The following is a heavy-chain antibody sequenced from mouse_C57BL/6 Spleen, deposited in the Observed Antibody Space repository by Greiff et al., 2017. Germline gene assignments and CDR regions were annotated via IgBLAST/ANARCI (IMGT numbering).Heavy chain of an antibody. D-gene: IGHD2-1*01. CDR2: IWSGGST. V-gene: IGHV2-2*01. CDR1: GFSLTSYG. J-gene: IGHJ4*01. CDR3: ARKGNYGGWAMDY. Sequence: VQLKESGPGLVQPSQSLSITCTVSGFSLTSYGVHWVRQSPGKGLEWLGVIWSGGSTDYNADFISRLSISKDNAKSLVFFKMNSLQAYDTAIYYCARKGNYGGWAMDYWGQGTSVTVSS.